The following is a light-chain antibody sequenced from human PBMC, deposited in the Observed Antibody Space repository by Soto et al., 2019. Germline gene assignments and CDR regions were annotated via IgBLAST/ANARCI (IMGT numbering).Light chain of an antibody. CDR1: QSVRSSY. CDR3: QQYGSSPGT. V-gene: IGKV3-20*01. CDR2: GAS. J-gene: IGKJ1*01. Sequence: EIVLTQSPGTLSLSPGERATLSCRASQSVRSSYLAWYQQKPGQAPRLLIYGASSRATGIPDRFSGSGSGTDFTLTISRLEPEDIAVYYCQQYGSSPGTFGQGTKVEIQ.